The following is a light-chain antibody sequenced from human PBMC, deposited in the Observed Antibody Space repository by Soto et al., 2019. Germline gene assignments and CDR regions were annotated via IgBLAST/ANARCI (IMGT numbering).Light chain of an antibody. J-gene: IGLJ2*01. CDR1: TSDVGGYNY. CDR3: SSYSRTSTLVL. CDR2: EVI. Sequence: QSALTQTASVSGSPGQSITISCTATTSDVGGYNYVSWYQQHPGEAPKLIIYEVINRPSGISNRFSGSKSGNTASLTIYGLQAEDEADYYCSSYSRTSTLVLFGGGTKVTVL. V-gene: IGLV2-14*01.